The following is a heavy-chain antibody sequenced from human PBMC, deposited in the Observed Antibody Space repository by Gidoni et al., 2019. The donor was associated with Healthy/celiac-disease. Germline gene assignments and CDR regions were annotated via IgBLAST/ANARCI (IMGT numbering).Heavy chain of an antibody. CDR3: ARVPYYDFWSGYQNYYYYMDV. CDR1: CGSISSYY. CDR2: IYYSGST. J-gene: IGHJ6*03. V-gene: IGHV4-59*01. D-gene: IGHD3-3*01. Sequence: QVQLQESGPGLLTPSETLSLTCPVSCGSISSYYWRWIRQPPGKGLEWLGYIYYSGSTKYKPSIKSRVTISVDTSKNQFSLKLSSVTAEDAAVYYCARVPYYDFWSGYQNYYYYMDVWGKGTTVTVSS.